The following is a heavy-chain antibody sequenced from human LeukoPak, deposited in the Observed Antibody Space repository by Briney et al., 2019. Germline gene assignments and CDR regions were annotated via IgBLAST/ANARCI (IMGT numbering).Heavy chain of an antibody. J-gene: IGHJ3*02. CDR1: GGTFSSYA. CDR3: ARAPYDGAFDI. D-gene: IGHD2-21*01. CDR2: IIPILGIA. Sequence: ASVKVSCKASGGTFSSYAISWVRQAPGQGLEWMGRIIPILGIANYAQKFQGRVTITADKSTSTACMELSSLRSEDTAVYYCARAPYDGAFDIWGQGTMVTVSS. V-gene: IGHV1-69*04.